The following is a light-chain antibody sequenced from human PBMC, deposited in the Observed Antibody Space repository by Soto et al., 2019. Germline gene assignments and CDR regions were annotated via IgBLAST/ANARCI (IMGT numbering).Light chain of an antibody. CDR2: GAS. CDR3: HHYGRSPST. J-gene: IGKJ2*01. CDR1: QRVSSSY. V-gene: IGKV3-20*01. Sequence: EIVLTQSPGTLSVSPGERATLSFRDSQRVSSSYLAGYQQKPGQAPMLLIYGASSRAPGIPDSFSDSGSGKCFTLTICRLEHEDFEVYYCHHYGRSPSTFGQRTTREIK.